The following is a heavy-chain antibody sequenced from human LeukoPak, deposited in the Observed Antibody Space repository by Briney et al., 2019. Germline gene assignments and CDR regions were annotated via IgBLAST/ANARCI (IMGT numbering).Heavy chain of an antibody. CDR2: INSDGSST. CDR1: GFTFSGYW. Sequence: GGSLRLSCAASGFTFSGYWMHCVRQVPGKGLVWVSRINSDGSSTSYADSVKGRFTISRDNVKNTLYLQMNSLRVEDTAVYYCARDHYCTSNSCYVSDYWGQGTLVTVSS. D-gene: IGHD2-2*01. J-gene: IGHJ4*02. CDR3: ARDHYCTSNSCYVSDY. V-gene: IGHV3-74*01.